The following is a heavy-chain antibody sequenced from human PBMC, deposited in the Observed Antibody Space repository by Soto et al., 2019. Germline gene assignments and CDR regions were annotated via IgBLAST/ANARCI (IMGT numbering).Heavy chain of an antibody. CDR2: VSTSGRST. D-gene: IGHD3-16*01. V-gene: IGHV3-64D*06. CDR3: VKQAHGLDGVSFDY. Sequence: GGSLRLSCSASGFIFSESTIYWVRQVPGKGLEAISAVSTSGRSTYYADSVKDRFTISRDNSKNTLFLQMGSLRPEDTAIYYCVKQAHGLDGVSFDYWGQGTQVTVSS. J-gene: IGHJ4*02. CDR1: GFIFSEST.